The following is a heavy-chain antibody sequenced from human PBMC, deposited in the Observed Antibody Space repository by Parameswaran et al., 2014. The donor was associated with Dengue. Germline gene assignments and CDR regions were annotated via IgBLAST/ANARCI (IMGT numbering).Heavy chain of an antibody. CDR2: IYYSGST. CDR3: ARDCLRGTSCYFDY. J-gene: IGHJ4*02. V-gene: IGHV4-30-4*01. D-gene: IGHD2-2*01. Sequence: RWIRQPPGKGLEWIGYIYYSGSTYYNPSLKSRVTISVDTSKNQFSLKLSSVTAADTAVYYCARDCLRGTSCYFDYWGQGTLVTVSS.